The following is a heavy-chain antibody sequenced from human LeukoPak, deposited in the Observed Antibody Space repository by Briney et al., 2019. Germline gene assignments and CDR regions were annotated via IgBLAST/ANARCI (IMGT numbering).Heavy chain of an antibody. CDR1: GFIFSSYW. J-gene: IGHJ5*02. V-gene: IGHV3-66*01. D-gene: IGHD2-15*01. CDR2: IYSGGST. Sequence: GGSLRLSCAASGFIFSSYWMHWVRQAPGKGLEWVSVIYSGGSTYYADSVKGRFTISRDNSKNTLYLQMNSLRAEDTAVYYCAVGYCSGGSCSAFDPWGQGTLVTVSS. CDR3: AVGYCSGGSCSAFDP.